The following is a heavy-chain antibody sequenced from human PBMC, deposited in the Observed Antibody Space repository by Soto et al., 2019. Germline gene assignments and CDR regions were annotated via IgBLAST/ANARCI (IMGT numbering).Heavy chain of an antibody. CDR2: IDASGNS. Sequence: SETLSLTCTVSVDSITTYYWNWIRQPAGKGLEWIGRIDASGNSNYNPSFNSRVTLSIDTSKKQFSLKLTSVSAADTAVYYCARFSNNWFQTEGMDVWGQGTTVTVSS. CDR3: ARFSNNWFQTEGMDV. J-gene: IGHJ6*02. CDR1: VDSITTYY. V-gene: IGHV4-4*07. D-gene: IGHD1-1*01.